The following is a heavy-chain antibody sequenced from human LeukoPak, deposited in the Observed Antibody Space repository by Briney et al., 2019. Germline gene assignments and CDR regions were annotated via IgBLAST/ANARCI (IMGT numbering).Heavy chain of an antibody. CDR3: AKDSDDYYGSGSECDY. J-gene: IGHJ4*02. Sequence: GGSLRLSCAASGFTFSSYSMNWVRQAPGKGLEWVSYISSSSTIYYADSVKGRFTISRDNAKNSLYLQMNSLRAEDTAVYYCAKDSDDYYGSGSECDYWGQGTLVTVSS. D-gene: IGHD3-10*01. V-gene: IGHV3-48*01. CDR1: GFTFSSYS. CDR2: ISSSSTI.